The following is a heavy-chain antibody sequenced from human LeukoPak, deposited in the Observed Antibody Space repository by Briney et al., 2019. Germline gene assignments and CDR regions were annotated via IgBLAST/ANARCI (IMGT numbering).Heavy chain of an antibody. CDR1: GFTFSSYA. Sequence: PGGSLRLSCAASGFTFSSYAMSWVRQAPGKGLEWVSGISGSGGSTYYADSVKGRFTISRDNSKNTLYLQMNSLRAEDTAVYYCAKGGEVGPTWSYYFDYWGQGTLVTVSS. D-gene: IGHD1-26*01. CDR2: ISGSGGST. J-gene: IGHJ4*02. CDR3: AKGGEVGPTWSYYFDY. V-gene: IGHV3-23*01.